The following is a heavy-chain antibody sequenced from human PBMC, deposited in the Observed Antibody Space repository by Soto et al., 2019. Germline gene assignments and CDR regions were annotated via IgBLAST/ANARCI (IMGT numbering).Heavy chain of an antibody. CDR1: GYTFTSYG. J-gene: IGHJ4*02. CDR3: ARGGILLWFGGKGYFDY. CDR2: ISAHNGNT. D-gene: IGHD3-10*01. V-gene: IGHV1-18*04. Sequence: QVQLVQSGAEVKKPGASVKVSCKASGYTFTSYGINWVRQAPGQGLEWMGWISAHNGNTNYAQKLQGRVTMTTDTSTSPAYMELRSLRSDDTAVYYCARGGILLWFGGKGYFDYWGQGTLVTVSS.